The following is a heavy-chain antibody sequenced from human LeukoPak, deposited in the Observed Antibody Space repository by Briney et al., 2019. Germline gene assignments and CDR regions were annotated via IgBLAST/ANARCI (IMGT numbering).Heavy chain of an antibody. D-gene: IGHD2-15*01. CDR1: GFTFSSYS. Sequence: PGGSLRLSCAGSGFTFSSYSMNWVRQAPGKGLEWVSSISSSSSYIYYADSVKGRFTISRDNAKNSLYLQMNSLRAEDTAVYYCARARYCSGGSCPHGMDVWGQGTTVTVSS. CDR3: ARARYCSGGSCPHGMDV. J-gene: IGHJ6*02. V-gene: IGHV3-21*01. CDR2: ISSSSSYI.